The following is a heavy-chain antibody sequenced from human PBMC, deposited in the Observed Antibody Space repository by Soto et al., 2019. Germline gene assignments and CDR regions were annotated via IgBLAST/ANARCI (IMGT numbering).Heavy chain of an antibody. CDR3: ARETPLSGSYQGPLSGMDV. J-gene: IGHJ6*02. CDR1: VYTLTSYA. Sequence: ASVKRSCKAAVYTLTSYAMDWLLQAPGQRLEWMGWINAGNGNTKYSQKFQGRVTITRDTSASTAYMELSSLRSEDTAVYYCARETPLSGSYQGPLSGMDVWGQGTTVTVSS. V-gene: IGHV1-3*01. D-gene: IGHD3-3*01. CDR2: INAGNGNT.